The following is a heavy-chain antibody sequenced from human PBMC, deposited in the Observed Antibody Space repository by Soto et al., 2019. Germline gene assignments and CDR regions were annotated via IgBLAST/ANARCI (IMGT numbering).Heavy chain of an antibody. CDR2: ISGSGGST. V-gene: IGHV3-23*01. CDR3: VKDRANIAAAGSTTDY. Sequence: GGSLRLSCAASGFTFSSYAMSWVRQAPGKGLEWVSAISGSGGSTYYADSVKGRFTISRDNSKNTLYLQMNSLRAEDTAVYYCVKDRANIAAAGSTTDYWGQGTLVTVSS. D-gene: IGHD6-13*01. J-gene: IGHJ4*02. CDR1: GFTFSSYA.